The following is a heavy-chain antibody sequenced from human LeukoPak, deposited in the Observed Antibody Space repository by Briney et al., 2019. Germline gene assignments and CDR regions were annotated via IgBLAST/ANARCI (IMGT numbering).Heavy chain of an antibody. CDR1: GLSVSNNY. Sequence: GGSLTLSCTASGLSVSNNYMSWVRQAPGEGLEWVSVIYSGGSTFYADSVKGRFTISRDKSKNTLYLQMNSLRAEDTAVYFCARLVATIIYYFDYWGQGTLVTVSS. CDR2: IYSGGST. CDR3: ARLVATIIYYFDY. V-gene: IGHV3-53*01. J-gene: IGHJ4*02. D-gene: IGHD5-12*01.